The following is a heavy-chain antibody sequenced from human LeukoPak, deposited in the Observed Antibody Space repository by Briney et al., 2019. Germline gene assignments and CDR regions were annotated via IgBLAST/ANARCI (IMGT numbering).Heavy chain of an antibody. CDR2: ISKNSIYI. J-gene: IGHJ4*02. CDR1: GFTFSIYS. V-gene: IGHV3-21*04. Sequence: GGSLRLCCVTSGFTFSIYSMNWVRQAPGKGLEWVSCISKNSIYIDYGGSVKGRFTISRDNAKNSLYLQMNSLRAEDTAVYYCASSYCSGANCYAFDYWGQGTLVTVSS. D-gene: IGHD2-15*01. CDR3: ASSYCSGANCYAFDY.